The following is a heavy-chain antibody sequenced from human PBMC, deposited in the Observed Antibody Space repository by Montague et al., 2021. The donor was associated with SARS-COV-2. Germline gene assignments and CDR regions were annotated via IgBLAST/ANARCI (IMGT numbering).Heavy chain of an antibody. D-gene: IGHD2-15*01. CDR3: ARHRGGGVVVAAPNWFDP. V-gene: IGHV4-39*01. Sequence: SETLSLTCTLSGGSASSSGYYWGWIRQPPGKGLEWIGSIYFSGSSYYNPSLKSRVSISVDTSKNQFSLRLSSVTSADTAVYYCARHRGGGVVVAAPNWFDPWGQGTLVTVSS. CDR2: IYFSGSS. J-gene: IGHJ5*02. CDR1: GGSASSSGYY.